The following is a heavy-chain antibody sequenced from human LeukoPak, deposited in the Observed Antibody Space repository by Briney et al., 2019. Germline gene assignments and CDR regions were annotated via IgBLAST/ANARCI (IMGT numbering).Heavy chain of an antibody. D-gene: IGHD5-18*01. CDR1: GYTFTSYG. CDR2: IIPIFGTA. J-gene: IGHJ4*02. Sequence: SVKVSCKASGYTFTSYGISWVRQAPGQGLEWMGGIIPIFGTANYAQKFQGRVTITADESTSTAYMELSSLRSEDTAVYYCARDRDWAGYSYGFYYWGQGTLVTVSS. V-gene: IGHV1-69*13. CDR3: ARDRDWAGYSYGFYY.